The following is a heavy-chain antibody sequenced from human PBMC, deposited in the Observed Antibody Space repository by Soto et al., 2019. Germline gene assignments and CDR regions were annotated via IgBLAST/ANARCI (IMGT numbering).Heavy chain of an antibody. CDR3: SREVNFYGLDV. J-gene: IGHJ6*02. CDR1: RYTFTSYD. CDR2: MKPNSGNT. Sequence: QVQLVQSGAEVKKPGAPVKVPCKASRYTFTSYDTNWVRQATGQELEWMGWMKPNSGNTGYAQKCQGRVTMTRNTSISTAYMELSSLRSEDTAVYYCSREVNFYGLDVWGQGTTVTVSS. V-gene: IGHV1-8*01.